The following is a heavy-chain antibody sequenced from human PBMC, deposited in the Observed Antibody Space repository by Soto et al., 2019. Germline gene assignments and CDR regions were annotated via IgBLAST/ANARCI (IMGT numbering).Heavy chain of an antibody. CDR1: GFTFSSCV. CDR3: AKYGMGNIAHRRLDS. V-gene: IGHV3-23*01. J-gene: IGHJ4*02. D-gene: IGHD1-26*01. Sequence: EVQLLESGGGLVQPGGSLRLSCAASGFTFSSCVMTWVRQAPGKGLEWVSTIDGSGATTHYADSVKGRFTISRDNSKTTLYLQMNSLRTEDTAVYYCAKYGMGNIAHRRLDSCGQGTLATVSS. CDR2: IDGSGATT.